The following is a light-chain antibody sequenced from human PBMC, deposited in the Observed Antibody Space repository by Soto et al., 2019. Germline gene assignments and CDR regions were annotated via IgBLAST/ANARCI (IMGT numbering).Light chain of an antibody. CDR3: QQYNDWPRT. Sequence: EIVMTQSPATLSVSPGGRATLSCRASQSISDTLAWYQQKPGQAPRHLIYGASKRATGFPARFSGSGSGTDFTLTISSLQSEDFAVYYCQQYNDWPRTFGQGTKVDIK. J-gene: IGKJ1*01. CDR2: GAS. CDR1: QSISDT. V-gene: IGKV3-15*01.